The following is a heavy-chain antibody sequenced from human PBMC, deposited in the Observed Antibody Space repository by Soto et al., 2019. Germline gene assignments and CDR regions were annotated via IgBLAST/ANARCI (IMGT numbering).Heavy chain of an antibody. V-gene: IGHV4-4*02. CDR2: IYHSGST. CDR1: GGSIRSSNW. J-gene: IGHJ4*02. D-gene: IGHD3-10*01. CDR3: ARRWGEGRVDY. Sequence: QVQLQESGPGLVKPSGTLSLTCAVSGGSIRSSNWWSWVRQPPGKGLQWIGEIYHSGSTNYIPSRKSRVSISADKSRNQCSLMLCSVTAADTAVYYCARRWGEGRVDYWGQGTLVTVSS.